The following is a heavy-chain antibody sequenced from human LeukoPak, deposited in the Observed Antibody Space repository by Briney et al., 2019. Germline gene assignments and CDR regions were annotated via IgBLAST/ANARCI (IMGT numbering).Heavy chain of an antibody. D-gene: IGHD5-24*01. J-gene: IGHJ4*02. CDR1: GGSLSTYF. Sequence: SETLSLTCTVSGGSLSTYFWNWIRQPAGKGLEWIGRIYSSGSTNYHPSLKSRVTMSVDTSKNQFSLKLNSVTAADTAVYYCAREGMVTIHFDHWGQGILVTFSS. CDR2: IYSSGST. V-gene: IGHV4-4*07. CDR3: AREGMVTIHFDH.